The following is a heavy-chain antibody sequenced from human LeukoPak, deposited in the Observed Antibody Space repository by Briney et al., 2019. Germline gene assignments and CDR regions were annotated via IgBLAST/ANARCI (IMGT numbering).Heavy chain of an antibody. V-gene: IGHV1-18*01. CDR2: ISADNGNT. CDR3: ARDGPGIAVAVTYYYYGMDV. D-gene: IGHD6-19*01. Sequence: ASVKVSCKASGYTFSSYGISWVRQAPGQGLEWMGWISADNGNTNYALKLQGRVTMTTDTSTSTAYMELRSLRSDDTAVYYCARDGPGIAVAVTYYYYGMDVWGQGTTVTVSS. CDR1: GYTFSSYG. J-gene: IGHJ6*02.